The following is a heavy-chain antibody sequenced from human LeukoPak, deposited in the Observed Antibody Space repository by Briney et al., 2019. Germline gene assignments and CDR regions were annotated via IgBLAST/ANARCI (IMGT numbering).Heavy chain of an antibody. CDR2: INPNSGGT. Sequence: GASVKVSCKASGYTFTGYYTHWVRQAPGQGLEWMGWINPNSGGTNYAQKFQGRVTMTRDTSISTAYMELSRLRSDDTAVYYCARAYVLRFSPNWFDPWGQGTLVTVSS. V-gene: IGHV1-2*02. CDR3: ARAYVLRFSPNWFDP. J-gene: IGHJ5*02. D-gene: IGHD3-3*01. CDR1: GYTFTGYY.